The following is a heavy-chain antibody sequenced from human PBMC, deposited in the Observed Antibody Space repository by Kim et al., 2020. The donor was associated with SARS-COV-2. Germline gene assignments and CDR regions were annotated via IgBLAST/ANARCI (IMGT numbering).Heavy chain of an antibody. D-gene: IGHD3-22*01. CDR1: GFTFNNYA. V-gene: IGHV3-23*01. CDR2: ITGNSITT. J-gene: IGHJ4*01. Sequence: GGSLRLSCAASGFTFNNYAMTWVRQTPGKGLEWISTITGNSITTYYADSVKGRFIISRDNSRNTVVLQMNNLRAEDTAIYYCAKRGSYYDIGAHYHFD. CDR3: AKRGSYYDIGAHYHFD.